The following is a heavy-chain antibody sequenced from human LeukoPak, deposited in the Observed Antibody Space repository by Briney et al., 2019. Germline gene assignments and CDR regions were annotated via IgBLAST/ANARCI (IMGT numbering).Heavy chain of an antibody. V-gene: IGHV4-34*01. CDR3: ATEGTVRYFDP. Sequence: SETLSLTCAVYGGSFSGYYWSWIRQPPGKGLEWIGGIYHSGYTFYNSSLKSRVTISVDTSKNQFSLNLHSVTAADTAVYYCATEGTVRYFDPWGQGTLVTVSS. CDR1: GGSFSGYY. CDR2: IYHSGYT. J-gene: IGHJ5*02. D-gene: IGHD1-14*01.